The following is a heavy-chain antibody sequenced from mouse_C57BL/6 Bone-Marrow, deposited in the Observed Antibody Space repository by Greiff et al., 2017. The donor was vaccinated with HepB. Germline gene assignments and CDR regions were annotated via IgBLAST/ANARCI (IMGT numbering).Heavy chain of an antibody. CDR3: AIYYYGSSYVGDY. D-gene: IGHD1-1*01. J-gene: IGHJ2*01. Sequence: VQLQQSVAELVRPGASVKLSCTASGFNIKNTYMHWVKQRPEQGLEWIGRIDPANGNTKYAPKFQGKATITADTPSNTAYLQLSSLTSEDTAIYYCAIYYYGSSYVGDYWGQGTTLTVSS. CDR2: IDPANGNT. V-gene: IGHV14-3*01. CDR1: GFNIKNTY.